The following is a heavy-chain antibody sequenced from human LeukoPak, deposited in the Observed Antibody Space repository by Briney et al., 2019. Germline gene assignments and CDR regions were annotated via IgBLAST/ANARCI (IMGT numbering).Heavy chain of an antibody. CDR3: ARDGHRTTATTYNWFDP. J-gene: IGHJ5*02. CDR1: GFTFSSYA. CDR2: ISSNGGST. D-gene: IGHD4-17*01. Sequence: GGSLRLSCAASGFTFSSYAMHWVRQAPGKGLEYVSAISSNGGSTYYANSVKGRFTISRDNSKNTLYLQMGSLRAEDMAVYYCARDGHRTTATTYNWFDPWGQGTLVTVSS. V-gene: IGHV3-64*01.